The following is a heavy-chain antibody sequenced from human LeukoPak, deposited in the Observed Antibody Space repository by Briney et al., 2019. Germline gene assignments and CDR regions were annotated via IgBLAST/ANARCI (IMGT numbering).Heavy chain of an antibody. CDR2: IYYSGST. CDR1: GGSISSSSYY. CDR3: ARVVGFLEWLPPHNWFDP. J-gene: IGHJ5*02. V-gene: IGHV4-39*07. Sequence: SETLSLTCTVSGGSISSSSYYWGWIRQPPGKGLEWIGSIYYSGSTHYNPSLKSRVTISVDTSKNQFSLKLSSVTAADTAVYYCARVVGFLEWLPPHNWFDPWGQGTLVTVSS. D-gene: IGHD3-3*01.